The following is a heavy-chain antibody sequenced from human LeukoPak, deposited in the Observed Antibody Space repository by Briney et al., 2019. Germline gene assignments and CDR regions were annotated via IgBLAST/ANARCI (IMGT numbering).Heavy chain of an antibody. J-gene: IGHJ5*02. Sequence: SVKVSCKASGGTFSSYAISWVRQAPGQGLEWMGGIIPIFGTANYAQKFQGRVTITADESTSTAYMELSSLRSEDTAVYYCARDPPMVRGDVDWFDPWGQGTLVTVSS. D-gene: IGHD3-10*01. V-gene: IGHV1-69*13. CDR2: IIPIFGTA. CDR3: ARDPPMVRGDVDWFDP. CDR1: GGTFSSYA.